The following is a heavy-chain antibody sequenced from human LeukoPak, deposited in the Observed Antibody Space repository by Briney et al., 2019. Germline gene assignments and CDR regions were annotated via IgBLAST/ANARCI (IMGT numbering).Heavy chain of an antibody. CDR3: ATVLHTSMTTWAAFDT. J-gene: IGHJ3*02. V-gene: IGHV3-23*01. CDR2: LSASGGGT. Sequence: GGSLRLSCAASGLTFSNFAMTWVRQTPGKGLELVSALSASGGGTFYAPSVKGRFTISRDNSKNTVSLQMNSLRAEDTALYYCATVLHTSMTTWAAFDTWGQGTMVTVSS. D-gene: IGHD5-18*01. CDR1: GLTFSNFA.